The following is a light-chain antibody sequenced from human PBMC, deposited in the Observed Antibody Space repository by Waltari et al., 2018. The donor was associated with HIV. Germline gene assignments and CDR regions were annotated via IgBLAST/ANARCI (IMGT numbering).Light chain of an antibody. CDR2: QVS. J-gene: IGKJ2*01. CDR3: MQGAHWPYT. V-gene: IGKV2-30*01. Sequence: DVVLPQSPLSLPVTLGLPTSIVCRSSHTLVYSDGNTYFPWFHQRPGHSPSRLIYQVSIRDSGVPDRFSGGGSGTDFTLRINRVEAEDVGLYFCMQGAHWPYTFGQGTKLEI. CDR1: HTLVYSDGNTY.